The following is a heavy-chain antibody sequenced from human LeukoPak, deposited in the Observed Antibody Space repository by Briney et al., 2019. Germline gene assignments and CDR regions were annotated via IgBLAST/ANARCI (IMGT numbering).Heavy chain of an antibody. Sequence: SETLSLTCTVSGGSISSSSYYWGWIRQPPGKGLEWIGSIYYSGSTYYNPSLKRRVTISVDTSKNQFSLKLSSVPAADTAVYYCARVLPRYCSGGSCLTGRNDYWGQGTLVTVSS. D-gene: IGHD2-15*01. CDR1: GGSISSSSYY. J-gene: IGHJ4*02. CDR2: IYYSGST. V-gene: IGHV4-39*07. CDR3: ARVLPRYCSGGSCLTGRNDY.